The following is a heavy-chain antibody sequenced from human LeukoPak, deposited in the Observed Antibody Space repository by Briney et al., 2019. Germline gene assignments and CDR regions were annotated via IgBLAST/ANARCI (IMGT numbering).Heavy chain of an antibody. J-gene: IGHJ5*02. V-gene: IGHV3-11*06. CDR2: ISSSSSYT. CDR3: TRYDSSRFDP. Sequence: PGGSLRLSCAASGFTFSDYYMSWIRQAPGKGLEWVSYISSSSSYTNYADSVKGRFTISRNNSRNTMDLQMNSLRVEDTAVYHCTRYDSSRFDPWGQGTLVSVSA. CDR1: GFTFSDYY. D-gene: IGHD3-3*01.